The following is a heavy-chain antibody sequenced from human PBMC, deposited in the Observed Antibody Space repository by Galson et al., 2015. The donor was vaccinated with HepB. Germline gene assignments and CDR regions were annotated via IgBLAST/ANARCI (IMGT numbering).Heavy chain of an antibody. CDR1: GFSFSTYS. CDR3: ARLTNWNSDY. Sequence: SLRLSCAASGFSFSTYSMNWVRQAPGKGLEWVSSISSGSSYIYYADSVKGRFTISRDNAKSSLYLQMNSLRAKNTAVYYCARLTNWNSDYWGQGTLVTVSS. J-gene: IGHJ4*02. D-gene: IGHD1-1*01. V-gene: IGHV3-21*01. CDR2: ISSGSSYI.